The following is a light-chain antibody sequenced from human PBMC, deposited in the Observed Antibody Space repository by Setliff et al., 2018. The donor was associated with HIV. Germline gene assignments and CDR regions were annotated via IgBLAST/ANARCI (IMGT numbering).Light chain of an antibody. Sequence: QSALTRPASVSGSPGQAITISCTGTSDDIGRYYYVSWYQQLPGKAPKLIMYDVSHRPSGVSTRFSGSKSGDTASLTISGLQAEDEAHYYCTSYTINTLYGFGSGTKVTV. CDR1: SDDIGRYYY. CDR3: TSYTINTLYG. CDR2: DVS. J-gene: IGLJ1*01. V-gene: IGLV2-14*03.